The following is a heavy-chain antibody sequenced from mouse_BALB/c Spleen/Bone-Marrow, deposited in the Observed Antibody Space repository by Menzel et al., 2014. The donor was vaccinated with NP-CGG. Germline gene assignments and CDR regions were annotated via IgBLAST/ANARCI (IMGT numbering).Heavy chain of an antibody. CDR1: GFTFSSYT. V-gene: IGHV5-6-4*01. CDR3: TRDDGYYYFDY. CDR2: ISSGGSYT. Sequence: EVKLMESGGGSVKPGGSLKLSCAASGFTFSSYTMSWVRQTPEKRLEWVATISSGGSYTYYPDSVKGRFTISRDNAKNTLYLQMSSLKSEDTAMYYCTRDDGYYYFDYWGQGTTLTVSS. D-gene: IGHD2-3*01. J-gene: IGHJ2*01.